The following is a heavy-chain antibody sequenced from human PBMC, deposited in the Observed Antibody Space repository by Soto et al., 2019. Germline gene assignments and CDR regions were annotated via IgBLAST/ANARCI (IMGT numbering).Heavy chain of an antibody. V-gene: IGHV3-72*01. CDR1: GFTFSDQY. Sequence: EVQLVESGGGLVQPXGSLRXSCAASGFTFSDQYMDWVXQXXGKGLEWVGRIRNKANSYTTEYAASVKGRFTISRDDSKNSLYLQLNSLQTEDTAXYYCARAGXSGWWRDYWGQGTLVTVSS. CDR2: IRNKANSYTT. D-gene: IGHD6-19*01. J-gene: IGHJ4*02. CDR3: ARAGXSGWWRDY.